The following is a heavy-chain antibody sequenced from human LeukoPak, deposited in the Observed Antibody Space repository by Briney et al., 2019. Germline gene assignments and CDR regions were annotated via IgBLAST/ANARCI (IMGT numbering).Heavy chain of an antibody. V-gene: IGHV1-2*02. CDR1: GYTXTGYY. CDR2: INPNTGGT. D-gene: IGHD6-6*01. Sequence: ASVRVSCKASGYTXTGYYMHWVRQAPGQGLEWMEWINPNTGGTKYAQKFQGRVTMTRDTSISTADMELSRLTSDDTAVYYCARGVSGFYLDYWGQGTLVTVTS. CDR3: ARGVSGFYLDY. J-gene: IGHJ4*02.